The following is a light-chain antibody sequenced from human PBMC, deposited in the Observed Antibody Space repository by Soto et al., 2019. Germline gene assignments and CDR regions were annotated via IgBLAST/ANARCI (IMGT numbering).Light chain of an antibody. CDR3: QQYNNWPPYT. J-gene: IGKJ2*01. Sequence: EIVMTQSPATLSVSPGERATLSCRASQSVSSNLAWYQQKPCQAPRLLIYGASTRDTGIPARFSGSRSGTEFTLTISSLQAEDFAVYYCQQYNNWPPYTFGQGTKLEIK. CDR2: GAS. CDR1: QSVSSN. V-gene: IGKV3-15*01.